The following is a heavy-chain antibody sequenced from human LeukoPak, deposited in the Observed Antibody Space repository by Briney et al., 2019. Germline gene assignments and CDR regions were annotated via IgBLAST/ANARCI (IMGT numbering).Heavy chain of an antibody. V-gene: IGHV1-69*13. CDR1: GGTSSSYA. CDR2: IIPIFGTA. D-gene: IGHD2-2*01. CDR3: LLTIVVVPAGTHQFDY. J-gene: IGHJ4*02. Sequence: GASVKVSCKASGGTSSSYAISWVRQAPGQGLEWMGGIIPIFGTANYAQKFQGRVTITADESTSTAYMELSSLRSEDTAVYYCLLTIVVVPAGTHQFDYWGQGTLVTVSS.